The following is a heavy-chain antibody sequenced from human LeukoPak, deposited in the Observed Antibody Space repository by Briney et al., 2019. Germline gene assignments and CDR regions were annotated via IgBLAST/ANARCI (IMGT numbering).Heavy chain of an antibody. CDR3: ARIGGNSRSAFDN. Sequence: ASVKVSCMSSGYTFTNFYMHWLRQAPGQGLEWMGLINPSGSRTWFSEKFQGRIILTRDMSTSTDYMELSSLRSEDTAVYYCARIGGNSRSAFDNWGQGTLVTVSS. CDR2: INPSGSRT. J-gene: IGHJ4*02. V-gene: IGHV1-46*01. D-gene: IGHD4-23*01. CDR1: GYTFTNFY.